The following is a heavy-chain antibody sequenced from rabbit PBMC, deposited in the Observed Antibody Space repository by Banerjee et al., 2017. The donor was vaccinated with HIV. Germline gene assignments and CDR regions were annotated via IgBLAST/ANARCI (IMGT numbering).Heavy chain of an antibody. J-gene: IGHJ4*01. Sequence: QEQLVESGGGLVQPGGSLKLSCKASGFDFSSYGVSWVRQAPGKGLEWIGYIDPVFGSTYYASWVNGRFTISSHNAQNTLYLQLNSLTAADTATYFCVSAYASSSGYYIPYFNLWGQGTLVTVS. CDR2: IDPVFGST. CDR3: VSAYASSSGYYIPYFNL. CDR1: GFDFSSYG. D-gene: IGHD1-1*01. V-gene: IGHV1S47*01.